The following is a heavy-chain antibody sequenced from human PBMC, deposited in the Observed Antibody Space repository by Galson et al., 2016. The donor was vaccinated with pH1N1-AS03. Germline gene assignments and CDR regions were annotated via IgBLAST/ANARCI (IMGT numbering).Heavy chain of an antibody. Sequence: SVKVSCKASGYTFTSFTNEYVHWVRQAPGQGLEWMGMINPSGGSTTYAQKLQGRITVTRDTSTSTVYMELSGLRSEDTALYFCAGTNHYYPSNGYCPAFDSWGQGILVAVSS. D-gene: IGHD3-22*01. CDR1: GYTFTSFTNEY. CDR3: AGTNHYYPSNGYCPAFDS. V-gene: IGHV1-46*04. CDR2: INPSGGST. J-gene: IGHJ4*02.